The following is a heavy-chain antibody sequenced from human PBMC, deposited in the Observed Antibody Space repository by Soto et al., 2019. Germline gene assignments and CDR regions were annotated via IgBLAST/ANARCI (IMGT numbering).Heavy chain of an antibody. Sequence: QVQLVESGGGVVQPGGSLRLSCLVSGFTFSSYAMHWVRQAPGKGLEWVAVISNGGDRIYYADSVKGRFTISRDNSRNSLFLEMNSLRTEDTALYYCARDSPEWEHLIGCWGQGTLVTVSS. CDR2: ISNGGDRI. D-gene: IGHD1-26*01. CDR3: ARDSPEWEHLIGC. CDR1: GFTFSSYA. V-gene: IGHV3-30*14. J-gene: IGHJ4*02.